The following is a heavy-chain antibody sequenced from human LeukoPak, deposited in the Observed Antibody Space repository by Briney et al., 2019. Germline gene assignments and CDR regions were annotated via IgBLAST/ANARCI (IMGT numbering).Heavy chain of an antibody. V-gene: IGHV1-69*13. CDR2: ITPIFGTA. J-gene: IGHJ4*02. Sequence: SVKVSCKASGGTFSSYAISWVRQAPGQGLEWMGGITPIFGTANYAQKFQGRVTITADESTSTAYMELSSLRSEDTAVYYCARAHDVYYYDSSGYPDYWGQGTLVTVSS. CDR3: ARAHDVYYYDSSGYPDY. D-gene: IGHD3-22*01. CDR1: GGTFSSYA.